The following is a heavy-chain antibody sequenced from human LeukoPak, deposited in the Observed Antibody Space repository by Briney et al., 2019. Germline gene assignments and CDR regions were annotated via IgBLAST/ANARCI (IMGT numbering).Heavy chain of an antibody. Sequence: ASVKVSCKASGYTFTSYGISWVRQAPGQGLEWMGIINPNRGSTSYAQKFQGRVTMTRDMSTSTVYMELSSLRSEDTAVYYCATGGHVRVYDSSAYYGHYWGQGTLVTVSS. CDR2: INPNRGST. V-gene: IGHV1-46*01. D-gene: IGHD3-22*01. CDR1: GYTFTSYG. CDR3: ATGGHVRVYDSSAYYGHY. J-gene: IGHJ4*02.